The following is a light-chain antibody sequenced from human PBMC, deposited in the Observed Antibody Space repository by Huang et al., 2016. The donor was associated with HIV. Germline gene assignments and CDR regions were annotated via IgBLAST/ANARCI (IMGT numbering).Light chain of an antibody. Sequence: IVLTQSPGSLSLSPGESVPLPCGASQSVSRHFLAWYQQLAGQAPRLLIYDASSRATGIPDRFSGSGSGTDFTLTISRLEPEDFAVYYCQQYGSSSVTFGQGTKVEIK. J-gene: IGKJ1*01. CDR2: DAS. V-gene: IGKV3-20*01. CDR1: QSVSRHF. CDR3: QQYGSSSVT.